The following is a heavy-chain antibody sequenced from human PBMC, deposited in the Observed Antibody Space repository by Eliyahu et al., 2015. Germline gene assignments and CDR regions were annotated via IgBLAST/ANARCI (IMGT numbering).Heavy chain of an antibody. CDR3: VKDIESNYYDSSGYLNYFDY. CDR1: GFXFDXYX. V-gene: IGHV3-9*01. J-gene: IGHJ4*02. Sequence: EVQLVESGGGLVQPGRSLRLSCAASGFXFDXYXMPWVRQPPGKGLGWVSGIGWNGGSRGYADSVKGRFTISRDNAKNSLYLQVNSLRAEDTALYYCVKDIESNYYDSSGYLNYFDYWGQGTLVTVSS. D-gene: IGHD3-22*01. CDR2: IGWNGGSR.